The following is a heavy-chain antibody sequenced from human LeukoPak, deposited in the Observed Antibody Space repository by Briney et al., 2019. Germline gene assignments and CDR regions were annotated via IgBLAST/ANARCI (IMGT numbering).Heavy chain of an antibody. Sequence: GGSLRLSCAASGVSFSSYAMSWVRQAPGKGLEWVSHISHDGGSTYYADSVKGRFTISRDNSKNTLYLLMSSLKDEDTATYYCAKVKFYFDNRGQGTLVTVSS. V-gene: IGHV3-23*01. J-gene: IGHJ4*02. CDR1: GVSFSSYA. CDR3: AKVKFYFDN. CDR2: ISHDGGST.